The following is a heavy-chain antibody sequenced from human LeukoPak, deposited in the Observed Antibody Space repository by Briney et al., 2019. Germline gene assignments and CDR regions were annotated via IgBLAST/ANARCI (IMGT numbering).Heavy chain of an antibody. V-gene: IGHV1-69*10. J-gene: IGHJ4*02. D-gene: IGHD3-22*01. CDR2: IIPNLGTT. Sequence: GASVKVSCKASGGTSNSHAISRVRQAPGQGLEWMGRIIPNLGTTNRAQNFQDRVTLTADKSTSTAYMELTSLTSDDTAVYYCATTNDGGGYQWGDFFDFWGQGTLVTVSS. CDR3: ATTNDGGGYQWGDFFDF. CDR1: GGTSNSHA.